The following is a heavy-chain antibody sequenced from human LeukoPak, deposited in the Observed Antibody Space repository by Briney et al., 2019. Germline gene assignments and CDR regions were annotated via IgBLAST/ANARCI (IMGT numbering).Heavy chain of an antibody. D-gene: IGHD1-14*01. V-gene: IGHV3-21*04. J-gene: IGHJ4*02. CDR1: GFTVSSYS. CDR2: ISSSSSYI. CDR3: ARGGPQPALGGPDY. Sequence: GGSLRLSCAASGFTVSSYSMNWVRQAPGKGLEWVSSISSSSSYIYYADSVKGRFTISRDNAKNALYLQMNRLRAEDTAVYYCARGGPQPALGGPDYWGQGTLVTVSS.